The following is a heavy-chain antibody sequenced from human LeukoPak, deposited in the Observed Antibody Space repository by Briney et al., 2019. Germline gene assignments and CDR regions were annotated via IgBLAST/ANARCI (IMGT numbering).Heavy chain of an antibody. CDR1: GFTVSSTY. Sequence: PGGSLRLSCAASGFTVSSTYMSWVRQAPGKGLEWVSVIYSGGSPFYAGSVKGRFTISRDISKNTVYLQMNSLRAEDTAVYHGARGGPFTGTISTPRASDYWGQGILVTVSS. CDR2: IYSGGSP. D-gene: IGHD1-7*01. V-gene: IGHV3-66*01. CDR3: ARGGPFTGTISTPRASDY. J-gene: IGHJ4*02.